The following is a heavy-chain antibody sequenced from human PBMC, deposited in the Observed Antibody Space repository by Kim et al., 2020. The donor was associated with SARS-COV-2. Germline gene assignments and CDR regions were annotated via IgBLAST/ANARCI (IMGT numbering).Heavy chain of an antibody. J-gene: IGHJ6*03. Sequence: YNPGVKKRVTIYVDTSKNQCTLKLSSVTDGDTAVYYCARRNYYYYDMDVWGKGTTVTVSS. V-gene: IGHV4-39*01. CDR3: ARRNYYYYDMDV.